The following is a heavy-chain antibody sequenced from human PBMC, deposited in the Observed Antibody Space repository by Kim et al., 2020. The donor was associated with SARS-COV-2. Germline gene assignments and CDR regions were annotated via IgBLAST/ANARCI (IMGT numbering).Heavy chain of an antibody. D-gene: IGHD3-10*01. V-gene: IGHV6-1*01. CDR2: TYYRSKWYN. CDR3: ARDRGMVRGVIIRSYYYGMDV. J-gene: IGHJ6*02. CDR1: GDSVSSNSAA. Sequence: SQTLSLTCAISGDSVSSNSAAWNWIRQSPSRGLEWLGRTYYRSKWYNDYAVSVKSRITINPDTSKNQFSLQLNSVTPEDTAVYYCARDRGMVRGVIIRSYYYGMDVWGQGTTVTVSS.